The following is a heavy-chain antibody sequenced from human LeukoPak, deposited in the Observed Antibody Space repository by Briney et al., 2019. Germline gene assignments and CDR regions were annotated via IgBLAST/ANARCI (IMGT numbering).Heavy chain of an antibody. J-gene: IGHJ4*02. CDR3: TRQRPGGSSTSDLDY. CDR1: GFTFSSYG. CDR2: IRSKANSYAT. D-gene: IGHD2-2*01. V-gene: IGHV3-73*01. Sequence: GGSLRLSCAASGFTFSSYGMHWVRQASGKGLEWVGRIRSKANSYATAYAASVKGRFTISRDDSKNTAYLQMNSLKTEDTAVYYCTRQRPGGSSTSDLDYWGQGTLVTVSS.